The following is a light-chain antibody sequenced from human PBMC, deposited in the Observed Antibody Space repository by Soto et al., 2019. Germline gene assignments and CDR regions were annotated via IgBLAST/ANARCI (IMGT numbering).Light chain of an antibody. V-gene: IGKV1-27*01. Sequence: DIQMTQSPSSLSASVGDRVTITCRASPGISNYLAWYQQKPGKVPKLLIYAASTLQSGVPSRFSGSGSGTDFTLTISSLQPEDVATYYCQKYIRAPWTFGQGTKVEIK. CDR3: QKYIRAPWT. CDR2: AAS. J-gene: IGKJ1*01. CDR1: PGISNY.